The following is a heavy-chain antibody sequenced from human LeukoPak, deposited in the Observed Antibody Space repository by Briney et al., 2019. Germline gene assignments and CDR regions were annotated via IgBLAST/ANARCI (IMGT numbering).Heavy chain of an antibody. Sequence: AGGSLRLSCAASGFTFSSYSMNWVRQAPGKGLEWVSSISSSSSYIYYADSVKGRFTISRDNSKNTLYLQMNSLRAEDTAVYYCAKDSGVSYCSSTSCYNPTERHGYFQHWGQGTLVTVSS. D-gene: IGHD2-2*02. CDR2: ISSSSSYI. CDR3: AKDSGVSYCSSTSCYNPTERHGYFQH. J-gene: IGHJ1*01. V-gene: IGHV3-21*01. CDR1: GFTFSSYS.